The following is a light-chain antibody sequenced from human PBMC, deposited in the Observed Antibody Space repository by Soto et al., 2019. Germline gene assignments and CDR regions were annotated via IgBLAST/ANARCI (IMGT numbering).Light chain of an antibody. CDR3: QQYNSDPWT. Sequence: DIQMTQSPSTLSAPVGDRVTITCRASQGMSSWLAWYQQKPGKAPKLLIYKASSLQSGVPSRFSGSGSGTEFTLTISSLQPDDFATYYCQQYNSDPWTFGQGTKVEIK. CDR2: KAS. V-gene: IGKV1-5*03. CDR1: QGMSSW. J-gene: IGKJ1*01.